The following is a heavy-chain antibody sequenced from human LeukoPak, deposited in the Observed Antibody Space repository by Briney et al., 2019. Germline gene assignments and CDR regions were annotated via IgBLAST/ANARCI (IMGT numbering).Heavy chain of an antibody. CDR2: ISWDGRST. CDR1: GFTFDDYT. D-gene: IGHD1-14*01. Sequence: GGSLRLSCAASGFTFDDYTMHWVRHAPGKGLEWVSLISWDGRSTYYADSVKGRFTISRDSSKNSLFLQMNSLRTEDTALYYCAFRSFPSEYWGQGSLVTVSS. V-gene: IGHV3-43*01. J-gene: IGHJ4*02. CDR3: AFRSFPSEY.